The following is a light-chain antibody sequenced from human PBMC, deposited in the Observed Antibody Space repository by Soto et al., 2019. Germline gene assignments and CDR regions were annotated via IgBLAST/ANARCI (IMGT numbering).Light chain of an antibody. V-gene: IGKV1-27*01. J-gene: IGKJ4*01. CDR1: QGIAPY. CDR3: QKYNSAPLT. Sequence: DVQMTQSPSSLSAFVGDRVTITCRASQGIAPYLAWFQQKPGKVPKLLIYATSTLQSEVPSLFSGSGSGSDFTLTINSLQPEDVGTYYCQKYNSAPLTFGGGTKVEIK. CDR2: ATS.